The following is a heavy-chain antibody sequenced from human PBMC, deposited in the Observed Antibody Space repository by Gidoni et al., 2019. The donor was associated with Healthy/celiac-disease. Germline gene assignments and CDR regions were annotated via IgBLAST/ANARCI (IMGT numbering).Heavy chain of an antibody. V-gene: IGHV3-9*01. CDR3: AKDKSYYDSSAPPKD. D-gene: IGHD3-22*01. Sequence: EVQLVESGGGLVQPGRSLRLSCAASGFTFDDYAMHWVRQAPGKGLEWVSGISWNSGSIGYADSVKGRFTISRDNAKNSLYLQMNSLRAEDTALYYCAKDKSYYDSSAPPKDWGQGTLVTVSS. J-gene: IGHJ4*02. CDR2: ISWNSGSI. CDR1: GFTFDDYA.